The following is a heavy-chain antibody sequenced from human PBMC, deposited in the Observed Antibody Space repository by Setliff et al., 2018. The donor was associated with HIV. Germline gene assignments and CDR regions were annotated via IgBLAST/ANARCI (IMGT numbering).Heavy chain of an antibody. CDR3: ARLSKYYGFWTPDS. V-gene: IGHV5-51*01. CDR1: GYSFTNYW. CDR2: IWPDDSDT. D-gene: IGHD3-3*01. J-gene: IGHJ4*02. Sequence: GESLKISCKASGYSFTNYWVGWVRQMPANGLEWMGLIWPDDSDTIYSPSFQGQVTMSADKAISTAYLQWSSLKAPDTAMYYCARLSKYYGFWTPDSWGQGTLVTVSS.